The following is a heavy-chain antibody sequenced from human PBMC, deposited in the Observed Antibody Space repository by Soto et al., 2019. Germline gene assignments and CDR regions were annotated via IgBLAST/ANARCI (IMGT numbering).Heavy chain of an antibody. CDR1: GGSISSYY. CDR3: ARDERPAHGGAFEI. Sequence: PSETLSLTCTVSGGSISSYYWSWIRQPPGKGLEWIGYIYYSGSTNYNPSLKSRVTISVDTSKNQFSLKLSSVTAADTAVYYGARDERPAHGGAFEIWGQGTMVTVSS. J-gene: IGHJ3*02. D-gene: IGHD4-17*01. CDR2: IYYSGST. V-gene: IGHV4-59*01.